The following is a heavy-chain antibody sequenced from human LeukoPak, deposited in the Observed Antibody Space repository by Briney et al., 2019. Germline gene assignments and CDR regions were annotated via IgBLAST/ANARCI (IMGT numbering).Heavy chain of an antibody. CDR2: ITGSSNYR. CDR3: AIWETDQGGEFDS. Sequence: GGSLRLSCAASGLTFRSFIMNWVRQAPGKGLEWVSWITGSSNYRYYSFSVTGRFPISRDNARNSLYLQMNGLRVEDTAVYFCAIWETDQGGEFDSWGQGTLVTVSS. J-gene: IGHJ4*02. D-gene: IGHD1-26*01. CDR1: GLTFRSFI. V-gene: IGHV3-21*01.